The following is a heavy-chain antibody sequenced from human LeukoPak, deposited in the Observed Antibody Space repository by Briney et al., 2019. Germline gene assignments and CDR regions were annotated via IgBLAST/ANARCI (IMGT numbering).Heavy chain of an antibody. CDR2: IKEDGREK. CDR1: GFTFDYW. D-gene: IGHD3-10*01. Sequence: GGSLRLSCVGYGFTFDYWMSWVRQAPGKGLEWVANIKEDGREKYYVDSVKGRFTISRDNADNSLFLQMNDLRGEDTAIYYCARDAHLSFASGFDYWGQGILVTVSS. CDR3: ARDAHLSFASGFDY. V-gene: IGHV3-7*01. J-gene: IGHJ4*02.